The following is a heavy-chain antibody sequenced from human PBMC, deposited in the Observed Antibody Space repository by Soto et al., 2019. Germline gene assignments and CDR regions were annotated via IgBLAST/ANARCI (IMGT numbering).Heavy chain of an antibody. CDR1: GGSFSGYY. V-gene: IGHV4-34*01. D-gene: IGHD3-10*01. CDR2: INHSGST. CDR3: ASFYGPGSNYYYYYMDV. J-gene: IGHJ6*03. Sequence: SETLSLTCAVYGGSFSGYYWSWIRQPPGKGLEWIGEINHSGSTNYNPSLKSRVTISVDTSKNQFSLKLSSVTAADTAVYYCASFYGPGSNYYYYYMDVWGKGTTVTVSS.